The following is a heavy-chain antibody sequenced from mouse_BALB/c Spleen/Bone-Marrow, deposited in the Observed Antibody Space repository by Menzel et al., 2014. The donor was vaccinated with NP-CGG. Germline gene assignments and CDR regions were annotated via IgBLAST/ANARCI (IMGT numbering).Heavy chain of an antibody. CDR2: ISSGSITI. Sequence: EVKLQESGGGLVQPGGSRKLSCSASGFSFSSFGTHWVRQAPEKGLEWVAYISSGSITIFYADTVKGRFTISGDNPKNTLFLQMTSLRSEDTAMYYCTRGGNWEDFDYWGQGTTLTVSS. V-gene: IGHV5-17*02. D-gene: IGHD4-1*01. CDR3: TRGGNWEDFDY. CDR1: GFSFSSFG. J-gene: IGHJ2*01.